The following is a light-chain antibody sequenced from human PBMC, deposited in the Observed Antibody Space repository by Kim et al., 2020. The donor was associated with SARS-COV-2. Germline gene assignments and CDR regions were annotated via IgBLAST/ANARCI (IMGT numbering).Light chain of an antibody. CDR2: DAS. Sequence: DIVLTQSPGTLSLSPGERATLSCRASQSISTLLAWYQQMPGQAPRLLIYDASHRATGTPARFSGSGSGTDFTLTISSLEPEDFATYYCQHRSSWPLTFGGGTKVDIK. CDR1: QSISTL. J-gene: IGKJ4*01. CDR3: QHRSSWPLT. V-gene: IGKV3-11*01.